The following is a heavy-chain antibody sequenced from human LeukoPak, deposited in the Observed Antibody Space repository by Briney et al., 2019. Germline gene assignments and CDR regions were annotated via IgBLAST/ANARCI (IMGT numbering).Heavy chain of an antibody. D-gene: IGHD3-9*01. CDR3: ARDSENYDILTGYYLFDY. CDR1: GFTFSSYG. Sequence: PGRSLRLSCAASGFTFSSYGMHWVRQAPGKGLEWVAVISYDGSNKYYADSVKGRFTISRDNSKNTLYLQMNSLRADDTAVYYCARDSENYDILTGYYLFDYWGQGTLVTVSS. V-gene: IGHV3-30*03. CDR2: ISYDGSNK. J-gene: IGHJ4*02.